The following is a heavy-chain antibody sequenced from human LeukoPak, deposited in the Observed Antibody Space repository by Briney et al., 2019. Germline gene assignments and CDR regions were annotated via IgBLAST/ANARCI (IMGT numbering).Heavy chain of an antibody. D-gene: IGHD1-26*01. J-gene: IGHJ4*02. CDR2: TYYRSKWYI. CDR3: ATDLGYSGSYPYYFDY. V-gene: IGHV6-1*01. Sequence: SQTLSLTCAISGDSVSSNSAAWNWIRQSPSRGLEWLGRTYYRSKWYIDYAVSVKIRITIYPDTSKNQFSLQLNSVTTEDTAVYYCATDLGYSGSYPYYFDYWGQGTLVTVSS. CDR1: GDSVSSNSAA.